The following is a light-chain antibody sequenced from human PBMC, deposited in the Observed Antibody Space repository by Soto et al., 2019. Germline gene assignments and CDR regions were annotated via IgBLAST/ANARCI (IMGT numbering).Light chain of an antibody. J-gene: IGKJ4*01. CDR1: QSISTW. V-gene: IGKV1-12*01. CDR3: QQANSFPLT. Sequence: IKMYQSPSTLSASVGDRVIVTCRASQSISTWLAWYQQKPGKVPNLLIYAASSLQSGVPSRFSGSESGTDFSLTISSLQPEDFATYYCQQANSFPLTFGGGTMVDIK. CDR2: AAS.